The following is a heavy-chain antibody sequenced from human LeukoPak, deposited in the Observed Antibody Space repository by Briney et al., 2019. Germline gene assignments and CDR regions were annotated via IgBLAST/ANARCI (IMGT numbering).Heavy chain of an antibody. Sequence: TGGSLRLSCAASGFAFSSYAMTWVRQAPGKGLEWVSAIGGSGAGTNYADSVKGRFTISRDNSKNTLYLQMNSLRAEDTAVYYCAKNGGDTYGTGHFDYWGQGTLVTVSS. CDR1: GFAFSSYA. D-gene: IGHD3-10*01. J-gene: IGHJ4*02. CDR3: AKNGGDTYGTGHFDY. CDR2: IGGSGAGT. V-gene: IGHV3-23*01.